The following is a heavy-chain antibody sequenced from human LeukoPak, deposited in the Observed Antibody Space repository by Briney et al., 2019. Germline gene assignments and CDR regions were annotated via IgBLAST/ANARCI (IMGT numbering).Heavy chain of an antibody. CDR2: IYHSGST. D-gene: IGHD3-22*01. CDR3: ARTLDSRRYIVRRPYSMDV. J-gene: IGHJ6*02. Sequence: SETLSLTCAVSGGSIGSSNWWSWVRQPPGKGLEWIGEIYHSGSTNYNPSLKSRVTISVDKSKNQFSLKLSSVTAADTAVYYCARTLDSRRYIVRRPYSMDVWGQGTTVTVSS. CDR1: GGSIGSSNW. V-gene: IGHV4-4*02.